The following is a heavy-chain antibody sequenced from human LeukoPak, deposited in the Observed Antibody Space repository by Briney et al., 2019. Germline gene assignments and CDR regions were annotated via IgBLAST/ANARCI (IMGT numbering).Heavy chain of an antibody. D-gene: IGHD4-17*01. Sequence: ASETLSLTCTVSGGSISSYYWSWIRQPAGKGLEWIGRIYTSGSTNYNPSLKSRVTISVDTSKNQFSLKLSSVTAADTAVYYCARDVHTRLTTAIDYWGQGTLVTVSS. J-gene: IGHJ4*02. CDR3: ARDVHTRLTTAIDY. CDR1: GGSISSYY. V-gene: IGHV4-4*07. CDR2: IYTSGST.